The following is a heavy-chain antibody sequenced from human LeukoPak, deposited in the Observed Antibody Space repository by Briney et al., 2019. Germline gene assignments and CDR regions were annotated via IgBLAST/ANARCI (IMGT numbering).Heavy chain of an antibody. J-gene: IGHJ6*04. CDR1: GYTFTGYY. CDR2: INPNSGGT. Sequence: GASVKVSCKASGYTFTGYYMHWVRQAPGQGLEWMGWINPNSGGTNYAQKFQGRVTMTRDTSISTAYMELSRLRSDDTAVYYCATPNYYGSGSYYSMDVWGKGTTVTISS. V-gene: IGHV1-2*02. D-gene: IGHD3-10*01. CDR3: ATPNYYGSGSYYSMDV.